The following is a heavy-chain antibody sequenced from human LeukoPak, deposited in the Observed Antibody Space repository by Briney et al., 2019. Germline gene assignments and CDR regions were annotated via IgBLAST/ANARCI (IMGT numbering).Heavy chain of an antibody. CDR3: AKLTSTGKAPFDD. V-gene: IGHV3-74*01. CDR1: GFTFSSYT. CDR2: INSDGSST. J-gene: IGHJ4*02. D-gene: IGHD2-8*02. Sequence: GGSLRLSCAASGFTFSSYTMNWVRQAPGKGLVWVSRINSDGSSTSYADSVKGRFTISRDNAKNSLYLQMNSLRAEDTALYYCAKLTSTGKAPFDDWGQGTLVTVSS.